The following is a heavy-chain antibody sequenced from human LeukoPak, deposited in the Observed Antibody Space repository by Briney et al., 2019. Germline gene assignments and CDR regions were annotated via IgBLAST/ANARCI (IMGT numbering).Heavy chain of an antibody. CDR2: INPSGGST. CDR3: ARGVVTIFGVVIPFDY. J-gene: IGHJ4*02. D-gene: IGHD3-3*01. CDR1: GYTFTSYY. Sequence: ASVTVSFKASGYTFTSYYMHWVRQAPGQGLEWMGIINPSGGSTSYAQKFQGRVTMTRDMSTSTVYMELSRLRSEDTAVYYCARGVVTIFGVVIPFDYWGQGTLVTVSS. V-gene: IGHV1-46*01.